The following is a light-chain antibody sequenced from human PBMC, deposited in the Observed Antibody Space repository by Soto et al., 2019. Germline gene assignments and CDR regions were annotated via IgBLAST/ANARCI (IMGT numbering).Light chain of an antibody. CDR1: SSDVGSYNL. CDR3: CSYAGSSPYV. J-gene: IGLJ1*01. CDR2: EGS. Sequence: QSLLTHPASLSGSPGQSITISCTGTSSDVGSYNLVSWYQQHPGKAPKLMIYEGSKRPSGVSNRFSGSKSGNTASLTISGLQAEDEADYYCCSYAGSSPYVFGTGTKVTVL. V-gene: IGLV2-23*01.